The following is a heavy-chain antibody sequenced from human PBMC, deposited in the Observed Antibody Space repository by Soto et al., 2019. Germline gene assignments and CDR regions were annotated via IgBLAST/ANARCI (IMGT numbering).Heavy chain of an antibody. Sequence: GPSVKVSCKTSGYTFTNYGISWVRQAPGQGLEWMGWISADNGNTNYARNLQGRVTMTTDTSTGTSYMVLRSLTSDDTAVYYCARRGVIPDYWGQGSLVTVSS. CDR3: ARRGVIPDY. CDR2: ISADNGNT. CDR1: GYTFTNYG. D-gene: IGHD3-10*01. J-gene: IGHJ4*02. V-gene: IGHV1-18*01.